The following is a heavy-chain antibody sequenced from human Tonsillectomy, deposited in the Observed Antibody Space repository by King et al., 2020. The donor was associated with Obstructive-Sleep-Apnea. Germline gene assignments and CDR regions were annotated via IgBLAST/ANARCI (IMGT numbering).Heavy chain of an antibody. V-gene: IGHV3-7*03. D-gene: IGHD6-19*01. J-gene: IGHJ4*02. Sequence: VQLVESGGGLVQPGGSLRLSCVASGFTFSSYWMTWVRQAPGKGLEWVANIRQDASDKFYVDSVKGRFTISRDNAKNSLYLQMNTLKADDTAVYYCARALRGGYDSGWYGVPGDYGGRATLVTVS. CDR1: GFTFSSYW. CDR3: ARALRGGYDSGWYGVPGDY. CDR2: IRQDASDK.